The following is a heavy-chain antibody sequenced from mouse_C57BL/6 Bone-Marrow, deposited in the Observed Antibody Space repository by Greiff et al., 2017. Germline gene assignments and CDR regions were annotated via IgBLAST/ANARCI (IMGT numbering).Heavy chain of an antibody. D-gene: IGHD2-2*01. CDR1: GYTFTSYW. Sequence: QVQLQQPGAELVMPGASVKLSCKASGYTFTSYWMHWVKQRPGQGLEWIGEIDPSDSYTNYNQKFKGKSTLTVDKSSSTAYMQLSSLTSEDSAVYYCARNGRLPYYFDYWGQGTTLTDSS. J-gene: IGHJ2*01. CDR2: IDPSDSYT. CDR3: ARNGRLPYYFDY. V-gene: IGHV1-69*01.